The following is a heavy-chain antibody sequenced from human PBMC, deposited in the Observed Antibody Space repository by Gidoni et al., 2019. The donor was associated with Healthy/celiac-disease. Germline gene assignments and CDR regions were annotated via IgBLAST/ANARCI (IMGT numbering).Heavy chain of an antibody. V-gene: IGHV4-59*01. Sequence: QVQLQESGPGLVKPSETLSLTCPVSGGSISSYYWSWIRQPPGKGLEWIGYIYYSGSTNYNPSLKSRVTISVDTSKNQFSLKLSSVTAADTAVYYCASLTYYYGSGSYLRAFDIWGQGTMVTVSS. CDR1: GGSISSYY. D-gene: IGHD3-10*01. J-gene: IGHJ3*02. CDR3: ASLTYYYGSGSYLRAFDI. CDR2: IYYSGST.